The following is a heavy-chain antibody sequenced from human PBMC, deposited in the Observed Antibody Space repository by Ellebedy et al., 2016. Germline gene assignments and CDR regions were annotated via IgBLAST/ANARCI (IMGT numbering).Heavy chain of an antibody. CDR2: SGNS. D-gene: IGHD3-10*01. J-gene: IGHJ4*02. CDR3: ARPPMGKTAPLEY. Sequence: SETLSLTXAVSGGSISAYYWTWIRRPPGKGLEWIGHSGNSNYNPSLRSRVTISMDTSKNQFSLKLTSVTPADTAVYYCARPPMGKTAPLEYWGLGALVTVSS. V-gene: IGHV4-59*08. CDR1: GGSISAYY.